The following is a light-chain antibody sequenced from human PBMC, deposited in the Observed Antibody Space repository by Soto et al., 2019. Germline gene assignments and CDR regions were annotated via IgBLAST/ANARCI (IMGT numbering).Light chain of an antibody. Sequence: QSALTQPRSVSGSPGQSVTISCTGASNNVGGYNYDSWYQHHPGKVPQLIIYDVTKRPSGVPDRFSGSKSGNTASLTISGLQVEDEADYYCCSYAGTYTWIFGGGTKLTVL. V-gene: IGLV2-11*01. J-gene: IGLJ2*01. CDR1: SNNVGGYNY. CDR3: CSYAGTYTWI. CDR2: DVT.